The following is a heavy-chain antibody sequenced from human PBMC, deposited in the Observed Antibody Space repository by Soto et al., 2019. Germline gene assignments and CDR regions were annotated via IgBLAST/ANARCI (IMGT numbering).Heavy chain of an antibody. Sequence: PSDTLSLTCAVYGGSFSVYYWSWIRQPPGKGLEWIGYTYYSGSTNYNPSLKSRATISVDTSKNQFSLKLSSVTAADTAVYYCARQLGFCSATSCYGYYDPWGQGTLVTVSS. V-gene: IGHV4-59*08. CDR1: GGSFSVYY. J-gene: IGHJ5*02. CDR2: TYYSGST. D-gene: IGHD2-2*01. CDR3: ARQLGFCSATSCYGYYDP.